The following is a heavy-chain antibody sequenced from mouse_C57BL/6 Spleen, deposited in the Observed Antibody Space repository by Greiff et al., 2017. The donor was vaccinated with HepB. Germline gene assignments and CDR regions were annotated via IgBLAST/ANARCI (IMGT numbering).Heavy chain of an antibody. V-gene: IGHV1-69*01. CDR1: GYTFTSYW. CDR3: ARSSYYYAMDY. J-gene: IGHJ4*01. CDR2: IDPSDSYT. Sequence: QVQLQQPGAELVMPGASVKLSCKAYGYTFTSYWMHWVKQRPGQGLEWIGEIDPSDSYTNYNQKFKGKSTLTVDKSSSTAYMQLSSLTSEDSAVYYCARSSYYYAMDYWGQGTSVTVSS.